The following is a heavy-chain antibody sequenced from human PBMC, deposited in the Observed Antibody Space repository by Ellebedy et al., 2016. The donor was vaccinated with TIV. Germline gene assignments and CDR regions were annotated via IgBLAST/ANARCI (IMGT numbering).Heavy chain of an antibody. D-gene: IGHD3-16*01. CDR1: GFTFSSYS. CDR3: ARDIWPFYLDC. CDR2: ISSSSTYI. Sequence: GESLKISCAASGFTFSSYSMNWVRQAPGKGLEWVSSISSSSTYIYYADSLKGRFTIFRDNSKNTLYLQMNSLRPEDTAVYYCARDIWPFYLDCWGQGTLVTVSS. J-gene: IGHJ4*02. V-gene: IGHV3-21*01.